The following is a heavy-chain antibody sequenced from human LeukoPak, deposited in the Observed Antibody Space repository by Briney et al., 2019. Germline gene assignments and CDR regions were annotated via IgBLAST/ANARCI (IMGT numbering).Heavy chain of an antibody. CDR1: GFTFSDYG. CDR3: AKVRWDNSGWYYLDY. V-gene: IGHV3-30*18. D-gene: IGHD6-19*01. J-gene: IGHJ4*02. CDR2: ISYDGSNK. Sequence: HPGGSLRLSCAASGFTFSDYGMHWVRQAPGKGLEWVAVISYDGSNKYYADSVKGRFTISRDNSQNTLYLQMNSLRTEDTAVYYCAKVRWDNSGWYYLDYWGQGTLVTVSS.